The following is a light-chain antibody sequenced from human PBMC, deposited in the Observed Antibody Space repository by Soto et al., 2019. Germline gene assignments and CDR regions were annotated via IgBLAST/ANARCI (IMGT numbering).Light chain of an antibody. CDR3: QSYDNSLSGSEV. CDR1: SSNIGAGHD. Sequence: QSVLTQPPSVSGAPGQRVTISCTGSSSNIGAGHDVHWYQQLPGTAPKLLIYGNGNRPSGVPDRFSGSKSGTSASLAITGLQADDEADSYCQSYDNSLSGSEVFGTGTKLTVL. J-gene: IGLJ1*01. CDR2: GNG. V-gene: IGLV1-40*01.